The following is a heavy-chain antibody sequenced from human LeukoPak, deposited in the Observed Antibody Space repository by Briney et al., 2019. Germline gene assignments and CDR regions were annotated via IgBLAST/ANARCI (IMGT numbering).Heavy chain of an antibody. CDR1: GGSFSGYY. D-gene: IGHD6-6*01. CDR3: ARAGKYSSSSRYYGMDV. V-gene: IGHV4-34*01. Sequence: SETLSLTCAVYGGSFSGYYWSWIRQPPGKGLEWIGEINHSGSTNYNPSLKSRVTISVDTSKNQFSLKLSSVTAADTAVYYCARAGKYSSSSRYYGMDVWGQGTTVTVSS. J-gene: IGHJ6*02. CDR2: INHSGST.